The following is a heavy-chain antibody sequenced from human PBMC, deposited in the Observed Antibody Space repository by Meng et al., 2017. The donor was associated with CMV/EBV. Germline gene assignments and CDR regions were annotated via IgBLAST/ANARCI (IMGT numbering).Heavy chain of an antibody. CDR1: GGSISSSSYY. Sequence: SETLSLTCTVSGGSISSSSYYWGWIRQPPGKGLEWIGSIYYSGSTYYNPSLKSRVTISVDTSKNQFSLKLSSVTAADTAVYYCASMSDYYDSPARDYWGQGTLVTVSS. CDR3: ASMSDYYDSPARDY. J-gene: IGHJ4*02. V-gene: IGHV4-39*07. D-gene: IGHD3-22*01. CDR2: IYYSGST.